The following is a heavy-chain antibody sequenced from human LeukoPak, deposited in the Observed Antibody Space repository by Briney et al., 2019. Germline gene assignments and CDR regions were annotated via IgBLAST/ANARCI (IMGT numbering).Heavy chain of an antibody. V-gene: IGHV4-59*08. J-gene: IGHJ4*02. CDR1: GGSISSYY. Sequence: PSETLSLTCSVSGGSISSYYWSWIRQPPGRGLEWIGYIYYSGSTNYNHSLKSRVTISVDTSKNLFSLKLSSVTAADTAVFYCARHLSDHYDSSGYYFDSWGQGTLVTVSS. CDR3: ARHLSDHYDSSGYYFDS. CDR2: IYYSGST. D-gene: IGHD3-22*01.